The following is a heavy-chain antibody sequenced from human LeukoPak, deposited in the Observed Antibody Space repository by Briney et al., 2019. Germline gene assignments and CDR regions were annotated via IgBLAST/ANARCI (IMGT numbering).Heavy chain of an antibody. CDR1: GGPISGYY. CDR3: ASQVYYYGSGSYYRELLFDY. J-gene: IGHJ4*02. Sequence: SETLSLTCTVSGGPISGYYWSWIRQPPGKGLEWIGYIYSSGSTNCNPSLKSRVTISVDTSKNQFSLKLSSVTAADTAVYYCASQVYYYGSGSYYRELLFDYWGQGTLVTVSS. V-gene: IGHV4-59*01. D-gene: IGHD3-10*01. CDR2: IYSSGST.